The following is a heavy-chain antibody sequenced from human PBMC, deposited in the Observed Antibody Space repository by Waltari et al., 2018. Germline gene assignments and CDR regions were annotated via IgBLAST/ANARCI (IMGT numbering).Heavy chain of an antibody. CDR1: GGSINTRSYF. CDR3: ARHAPNYEYVGEGPFDI. D-gene: IGHD3-16*01. J-gene: IGHJ3*02. Sequence: QVQLQESGPGLVKPSGTLSLTCAVSGGSINTRSYFWGWIRQPPGKGLEWIATVFFTGSTDVNPSLKSRVTISADTSNDQSSRRLDSVTAADTAGYYCARHAPNYEYVGEGPFDIWGQGTMVTVSS. CDR2: VFFTGST. V-gene: IGHV4-39*01.